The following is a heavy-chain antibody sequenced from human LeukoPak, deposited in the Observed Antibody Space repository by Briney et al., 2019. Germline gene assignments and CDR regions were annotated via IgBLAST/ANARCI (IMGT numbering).Heavy chain of an antibody. Sequence: ASVKASCKASGYTFTTYGITWVRQATGQGLEWMGWMNPNSGSTGYAQKFQGRVTITRNTSISTAYMELSGLRPEDTAVYYCARGRSTGYPYYFEYWGQGTLVTVSS. D-gene: IGHD5-12*01. CDR3: ARGRSTGYPYYFEY. CDR1: GYTFTTYG. CDR2: MNPNSGST. J-gene: IGHJ4*02. V-gene: IGHV1-8*03.